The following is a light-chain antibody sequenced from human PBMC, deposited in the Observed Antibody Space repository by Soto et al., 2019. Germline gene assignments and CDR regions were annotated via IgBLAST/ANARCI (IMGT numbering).Light chain of an antibody. CDR2: DAS. V-gene: IGLV3-21*02. J-gene: IGLJ1*01. Sequence: SYELTQPPSVSVAPGQTAGIACGGDKIGIKIVHWYRQRPGQAPVAVVFDASDRPSGIPDRISASRSGDTATLTISRVDAGDEADYYCQVWASTDEFFVFGSGTKVTVL. CDR1: KIGIKI. CDR3: QVWASTDEFFV.